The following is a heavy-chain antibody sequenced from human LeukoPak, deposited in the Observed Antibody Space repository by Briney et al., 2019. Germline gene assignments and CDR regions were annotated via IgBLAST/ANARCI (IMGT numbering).Heavy chain of an antibody. J-gene: IGHJ4*02. CDR3: ARTDYDFWSGYQAVALRFDY. Sequence: ASVKVSCEASGYTFTSYDINWVRQATGQGLEWMGWMNPNSGNTGYAQKFQGRVTITADESTSTAYMELSSLRSEDTAVYYCARTDYDFWSGYQAVALRFDYWGQGTLVTVSS. D-gene: IGHD3-3*01. V-gene: IGHV1-8*01. CDR2: MNPNSGNT. CDR1: GYTFTSYD.